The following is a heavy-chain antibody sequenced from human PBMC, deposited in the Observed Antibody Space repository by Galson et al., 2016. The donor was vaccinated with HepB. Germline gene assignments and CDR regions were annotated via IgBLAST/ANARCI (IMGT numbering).Heavy chain of an antibody. J-gene: IGHJ6*02. D-gene: IGHD1-26*01. CDR1: GYSFTSYW. V-gene: IGHV5-51*01. CDR3: ARRGGNFYERYYAMDV. CDR2: IYPGDSDT. Sequence: QSGAEVKKPGESLKISCKGSGYSFTSYWIGWVRQMPGKGLEWMGTIYPGDSDTRYSPSFQGQVTISADKSISTAYLQWSSLKASDTAMYYCARRGGNFYERYYAMDVWGQGTTVTVSS.